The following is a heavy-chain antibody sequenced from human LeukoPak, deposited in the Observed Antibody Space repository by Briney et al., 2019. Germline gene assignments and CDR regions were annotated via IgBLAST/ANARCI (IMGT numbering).Heavy chain of an antibody. J-gene: IGHJ5*02. Sequence: ASVKVSCKASGYTFTSYYMHWVRRAPGQGLEWMGIINPSGGSTSYAQKFQGRVTMTRDTSTSTVYMELSSLRSEDTAVYYCAKSGYLNWFDPWGQGTLVTVSS. CDR1: GYTFTSYY. D-gene: IGHD5-18*01. V-gene: IGHV1-46*01. CDR3: AKSGYLNWFDP. CDR2: INPSGGST.